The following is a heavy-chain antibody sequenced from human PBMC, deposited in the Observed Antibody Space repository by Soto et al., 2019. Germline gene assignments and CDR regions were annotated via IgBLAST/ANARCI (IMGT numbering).Heavy chain of an antibody. J-gene: IGHJ4*02. D-gene: IGHD4-17*01. V-gene: IGHV3-21*01. CDR3: ARDLYDYGDYFFDY. CDR2: ISSSSSYI. Sequence: PGGSLRLSCAASGFTFSSYSMNWVRQAPGKGLEWVSSISSSSSYIYYADSVKGRFTISRDNAKNSLYLQMNSLRAEDTAVYYCARDLYDYGDYFFDYWGQGTLVTVSS. CDR1: GFTFSSYS.